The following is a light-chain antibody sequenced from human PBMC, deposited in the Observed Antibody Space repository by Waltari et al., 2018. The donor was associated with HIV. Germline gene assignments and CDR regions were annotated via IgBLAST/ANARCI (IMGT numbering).Light chain of an antibody. Sequence: DIVMSQSPEYLAVSLGERANINCRSSQSVLYSSNNNNDLPWFQQEPRQPPKVRIYWASNRVSVVPDRFSCGGSGTDCTLTISSLQAEDVAVYYCQQYYSAPVTFGGGTKVEIK. J-gene: IGKJ4*01. CDR1: QSVLYSSNNNND. CDR3: QQYYSAPVT. CDR2: WAS. V-gene: IGKV4-1*01.